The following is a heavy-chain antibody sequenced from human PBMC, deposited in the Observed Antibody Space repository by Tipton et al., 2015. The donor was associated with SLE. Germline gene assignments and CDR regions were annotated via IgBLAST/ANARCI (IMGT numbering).Heavy chain of an antibody. D-gene: IGHD6-13*01. Sequence: LRLSCTVSGGSISSYYWSWIRQPPGKGLEWIGYIYYSGSTNYNPSLKSRVTISVDTSKNQFSLKLSSVTAADTAVYYCARGDSSSWYDYWGQGTLVTVSS. CDR1: GGSISSYY. CDR3: ARGDSSSWYDY. V-gene: IGHV4-59*12. J-gene: IGHJ4*02. CDR2: IYYSGST.